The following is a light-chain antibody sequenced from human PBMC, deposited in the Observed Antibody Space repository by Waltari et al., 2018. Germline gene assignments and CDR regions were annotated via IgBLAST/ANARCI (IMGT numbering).Light chain of an antibody. V-gene: IGKV3-15*01. CDR1: HSVSTN. CDR3: QQYNNWPPQAA. CDR2: GAS. J-gene: IGKJ2*01. Sequence: ASHSVSTNLAWYQQKPGQAPRLLMYGASTRATDIPARFSGSGSGTEFTLTISSLQPEDFAIYYCQQYNNWPPQAAFGQGTKLEIK.